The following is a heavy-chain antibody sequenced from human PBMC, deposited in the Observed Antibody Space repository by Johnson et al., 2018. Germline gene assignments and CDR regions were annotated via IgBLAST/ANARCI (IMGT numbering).Heavy chain of an antibody. Sequence: VQLQESGGGLVQPGGSLRLSCEASGFTFNMYWMHWVRQVPGKGLVWVSRINNDGSDTIYADSVKGRFTISRDNAKNTFYLQMTSLTGEDTAVYFCARGGPNHGFDFWGQGTMVTVSS. D-gene: IGHD3-16*01. CDR2: INNDGSDT. V-gene: IGHV3-74*01. CDR1: GFTFNMYW. CDR3: ARGGPNHGFDF. J-gene: IGHJ3*01.